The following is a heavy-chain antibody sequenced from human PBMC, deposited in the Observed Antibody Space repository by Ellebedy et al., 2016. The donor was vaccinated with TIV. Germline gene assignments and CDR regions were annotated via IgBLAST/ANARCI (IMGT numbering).Heavy chain of an antibody. CDR1: AFTFSIYS. Sequence: GESLKISXAASAFTFSIYSMNWVRQAPGKGLEWVSYINSGSNNIHYADSVKGRFTISRDNAKNSLYLQMNSLRAEDTAVYYCASGDGGSSPQYFDNWGPGTLVTVSS. V-gene: IGHV3-48*01. D-gene: IGHD6-6*01. CDR3: ASGDGGSSPQYFDN. CDR2: INSGSNNI. J-gene: IGHJ4*02.